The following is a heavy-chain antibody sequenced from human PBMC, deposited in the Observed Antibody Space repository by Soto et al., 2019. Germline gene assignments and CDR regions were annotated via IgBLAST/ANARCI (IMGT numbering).Heavy chain of an antibody. CDR1: GGSVSSTYW. CDR2: IYHSGSA. J-gene: IGHJ4*02. CDR3: ARYNAASGTYYFDY. D-gene: IGHD6-13*01. V-gene: IGHV4-4*02. Sequence: QVELQESGPGQVKPSGTLCLTCAVSGGSVSSTYWWSWVRQPPGKGLEWIGEIYHSGSANYNPSLKSRVTISVDNSKNQFSLNLNSVTAADTAVYYCARYNAASGTYYFDYWGQGTLVTVSS.